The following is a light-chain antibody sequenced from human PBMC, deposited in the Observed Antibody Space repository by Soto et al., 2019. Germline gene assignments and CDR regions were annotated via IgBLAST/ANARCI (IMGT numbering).Light chain of an antibody. CDR3: QQYNNWPPWT. J-gene: IGKJ1*01. V-gene: IGKV3-15*01. CDR2: GAS. Sequence: EVVVTQSPATLSVSPGERATVDGRGSQSISSDLAWYQQKPGQAPRLLIYGASTRASDIPARFSGSGSGTEFTLTISSLQSEDFAVYYCQQYNNWPPWTFGQGTKVDIK. CDR1: QSISSD.